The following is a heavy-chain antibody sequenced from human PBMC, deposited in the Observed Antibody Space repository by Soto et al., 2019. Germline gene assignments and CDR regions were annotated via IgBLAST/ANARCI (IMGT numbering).Heavy chain of an antibody. CDR3: AKDIREGWSGEFRGSDY. CDR1: GFMFDDYA. Sequence: GGSLRLSCAASGFMFDDYAMHWVRQAPGKGLEWVSGISWNSGSIGYADSVKGRFTISRDNAKNSLYLQMNSLRAEDTALYYCAKDIREGWSGEFRGSDYWGQGTRVTVSS. CDR2: ISWNSGSI. V-gene: IGHV3-9*01. J-gene: IGHJ4*02. D-gene: IGHD3-10*01.